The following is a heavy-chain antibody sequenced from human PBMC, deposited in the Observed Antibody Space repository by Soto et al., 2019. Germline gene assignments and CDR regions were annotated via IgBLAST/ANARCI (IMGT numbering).Heavy chain of an antibody. J-gene: IGHJ4*02. CDR3: AKRQDICAHFFDS. Sequence: SLRLSCAVSGFPFSGFDMHWVRQPTGKGLEWVSSIVTAGDTYYAVSVKGRFTISSDHAKNSLSLHMNSLRAGDKDVYYCAKRQDICAHFFDSWGQGTQVTVSS. D-gene: IGHD3-9*01. CDR2: IVTAGDT. V-gene: IGHV3-13*01. CDR1: GFPFSGFD.